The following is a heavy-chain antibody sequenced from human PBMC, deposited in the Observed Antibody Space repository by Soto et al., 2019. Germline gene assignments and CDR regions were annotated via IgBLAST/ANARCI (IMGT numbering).Heavy chain of an antibody. D-gene: IGHD3-22*01. V-gene: IGHV1-18*01. Sequence: ASVKVSCKASGYTFTSYCISWVRQAPGQGLEWMGWISAYNGNTNYAQKLQGRVTMTTDTSTSTAYMELRSLRSDDTAVYYCARDKSESKYYYDSSGYLYYWGQGTLVTVSS. CDR2: ISAYNGNT. J-gene: IGHJ4*02. CDR3: ARDKSESKYYYDSSGYLYY. CDR1: GYTFTSYC.